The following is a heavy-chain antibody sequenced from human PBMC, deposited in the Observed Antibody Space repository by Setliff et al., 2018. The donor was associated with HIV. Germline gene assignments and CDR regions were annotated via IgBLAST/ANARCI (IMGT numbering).Heavy chain of an antibody. CDR3: ARRRGQKATGWYYFDF. CDR2: IYHSGNT. V-gene: IGHV4-39*01. D-gene: IGHD6-19*01. CDR1: GGPITSNTYF. J-gene: IGHJ4*02. Sequence: PSETLSLTCSVSGGPITSNTYFWDWIRQAPGKGLEWIGSIYHSGNTYYNPSLKSRVSISVDTSKRQFSLKLTSVTAGDSALYYCARRRGQKATGWYYFDFWGQGALVTGSS.